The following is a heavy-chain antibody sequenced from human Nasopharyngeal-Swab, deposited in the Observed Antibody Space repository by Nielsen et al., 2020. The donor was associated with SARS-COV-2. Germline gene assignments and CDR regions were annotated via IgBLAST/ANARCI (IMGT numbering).Heavy chain of an antibody. D-gene: IGHD4-23*01. Sequence: SETLSLTCTVSGGSISSSSYYWGWIRQPPGKGLEWIGSIYYSGSTYYNPSLKSRVTISVDTSKNQFSLKLSSVTAADTAVYYCARDPPIDYGGNSGYCEYWGQGTLVTVSS. V-gene: IGHV4-39*07. CDR1: GGSISSSSYY. J-gene: IGHJ4*02. CDR2: IYYSGST. CDR3: ARDPPIDYGGNSGYCEY.